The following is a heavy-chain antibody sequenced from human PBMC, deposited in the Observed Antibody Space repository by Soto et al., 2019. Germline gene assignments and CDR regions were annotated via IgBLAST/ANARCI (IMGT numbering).Heavy chain of an antibody. J-gene: IGHJ6*02. D-gene: IGHD3-10*01. CDR2: IYYSGST. V-gene: IGHV4-59*01. Sequence: SETLSLTCTVSGGSISSYYWSWIRQPPGKGLEWIGYIYYSGSTNYNPSLKSRVTISVDTSKNQFSLKLSSVTAADTAVYYCVRDLRVRGVIIDYYYYGMDVWGQGTTVTVSS. CDR3: VRDLRVRGVIIDYYYYGMDV. CDR1: GGSISSYY.